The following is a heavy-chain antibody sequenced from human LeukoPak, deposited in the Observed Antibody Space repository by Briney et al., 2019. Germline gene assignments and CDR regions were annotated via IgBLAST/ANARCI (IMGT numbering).Heavy chain of an antibody. CDR3: AKGNSAYDS. CDR2: ISGSGGST. Sequence: PGGSLRLSCAASGFTFSRYWMNWVRQAPGKGLEWVSTISGSGGSTYYADSVKGRSTISRDNSKNTLYLQMNSLRAEDTAVYYCAKGNSAYDSWAQGTLVTVSS. D-gene: IGHD5-12*01. CDR1: GFTFSRYW. V-gene: IGHV3-23*01. J-gene: IGHJ5*02.